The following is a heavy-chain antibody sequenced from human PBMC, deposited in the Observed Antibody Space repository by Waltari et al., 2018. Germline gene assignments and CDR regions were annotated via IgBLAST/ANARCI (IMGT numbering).Heavy chain of an antibody. CDR1: GGSISSYY. Sequence: QVQLQESGPGLVKPSETLSLTCTVSGGSISSYYWSWIRQPPGKGLEWIGYIYYSGSTNYNPSLKSRVTIAVDTSKNQFSLKLSSVTAADTAVYYWARGESSGYYYGVWFDPWGQGTLVTVSS. D-gene: IGHD3-22*01. CDR3: ARGESSGYYYGVWFDP. V-gene: IGHV4-59*01. CDR2: IYYSGST. J-gene: IGHJ5*02.